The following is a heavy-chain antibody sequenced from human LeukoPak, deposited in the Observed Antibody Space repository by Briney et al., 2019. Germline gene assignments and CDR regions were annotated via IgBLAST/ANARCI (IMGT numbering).Heavy chain of an antibody. V-gene: IGHV3-53*01. CDR1: GFTLSSDY. CDR2: IYSGGST. D-gene: IGHD3-10*01. Sequence: PGGSLRLSCAASGFTLSSDYMSWVRQAPGKGLEWVSVIYSGGSTYYADSVKRRFTISRDNSKNTLYLQMNSLRAEDTAVYYCAYGPSFDPWGQGTLVTVSS. J-gene: IGHJ5*02. CDR3: AYGPSFDP.